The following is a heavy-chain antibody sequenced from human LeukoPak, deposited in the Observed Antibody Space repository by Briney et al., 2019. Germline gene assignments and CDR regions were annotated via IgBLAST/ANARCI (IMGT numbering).Heavy chain of an antibody. D-gene: IGHD3-22*01. J-gene: IGHJ4*02. CDR1: GFTFSSYS. CDR3: ARDPVTYYYDSSGYFT. Sequence: GGSLRLSCAASGFTFSSYSMNWVRQAPGKGLEWVSYISSSSSTIYYADSVKGRFTISRDNAKNSLYLQMNSLRAEDTAVYYCARDPVTYYYDSSGYFTRGQGTLVTVSS. CDR2: ISSSSSTI. V-gene: IGHV3-48*01.